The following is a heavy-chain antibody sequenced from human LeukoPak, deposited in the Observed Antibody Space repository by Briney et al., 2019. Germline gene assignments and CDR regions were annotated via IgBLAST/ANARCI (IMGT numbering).Heavy chain of an antibody. CDR1: GFTFRSYA. V-gene: IGHV3-23*01. CDR2: ISNIATI. D-gene: IGHD3-22*01. Sequence: GGSLRLSCAASGFTFRSYAMTWVRQAPGKGLEWVSEISNIATINYADSVKGRFTMSRDNAKNTLYLQMNSLRAEDTAVYYCATGNYYDSRGYYTFGHWGQGTLVTVSS. CDR3: ATGNYYDSRGYYTFGH. J-gene: IGHJ1*01.